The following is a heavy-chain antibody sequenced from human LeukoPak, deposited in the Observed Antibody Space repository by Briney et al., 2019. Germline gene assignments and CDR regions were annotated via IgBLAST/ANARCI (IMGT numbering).Heavy chain of an antibody. V-gene: IGHV3-23*01. CDR3: ARAKFGLNAFDI. Sequence: GGSLRLSCAASGFTFSSHAMSWVRQAPGKGLEWVSVISGSGSNTYYADSVKGRFTISRDNSKNTLYLQMNSLRAEDTALYYCARAKFGLNAFDIWGQGTMVTVSS. CDR2: ISGSGSNT. J-gene: IGHJ3*02. CDR1: GFTFSSHA. D-gene: IGHD3-10*01.